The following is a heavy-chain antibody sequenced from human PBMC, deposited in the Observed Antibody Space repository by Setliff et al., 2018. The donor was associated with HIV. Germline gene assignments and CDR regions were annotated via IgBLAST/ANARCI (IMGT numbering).Heavy chain of an antibody. CDR2: IYYSGAT. CDR1: GGSMSSSSYY. D-gene: IGHD3-10*01. Sequence: SETLSLTCTVSGGSMSSSSYYWGWIRQTPDKGLEWIGIIYYSGATYYNPSLTSRVTISVDTSRNQFSLKLRSVTAADTAAYYCARLGYVSGGFYKTPGPYYFDYWGQGALVPSPQ. CDR3: ARLGYVSGGFYKTPGPYYFDY. J-gene: IGHJ4*02. V-gene: IGHV4-39*01.